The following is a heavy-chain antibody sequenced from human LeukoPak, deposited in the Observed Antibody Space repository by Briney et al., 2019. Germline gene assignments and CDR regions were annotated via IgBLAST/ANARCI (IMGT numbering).Heavy chain of an antibody. J-gene: IGHJ4*02. CDR3: ARGRDGYNHDSFDY. V-gene: IGHV7-4-1*02. D-gene: IGHD5-12*01. Sequence: ASVTVSCTASGYTFTSYAMNWVRQAPGQGLEWMGWINTNTGNPTYAQGFTGRFVFSLDTSVSTAYLQISSLKAEDTAVYYCARGRDGYNHDSFDYWGQGTLVTVSS. CDR1: GYTFTSYA. CDR2: INTNTGNP.